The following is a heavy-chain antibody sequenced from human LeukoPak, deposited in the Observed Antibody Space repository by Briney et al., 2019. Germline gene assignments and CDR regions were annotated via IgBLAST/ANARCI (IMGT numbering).Heavy chain of an antibody. V-gene: IGHV4-4*07. Sequence: SETLSLTCTVSGGSISSYYWSWIRQPAGKGLEWIGRIYTSGSTNYNPSLKSRVTMSVDTSKNQFSLKLSSVTAADTAVYYCARDGRYSYGYDSPTGFDYWGQGTLVTVSS. J-gene: IGHJ4*02. CDR1: GGSISSYY. CDR3: ARDGRYSYGYDSPTGFDY. D-gene: IGHD5-18*01. CDR2: IYTSGST.